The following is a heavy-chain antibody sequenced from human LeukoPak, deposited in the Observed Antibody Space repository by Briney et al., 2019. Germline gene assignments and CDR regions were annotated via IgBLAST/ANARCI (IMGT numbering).Heavy chain of an antibody. V-gene: IGHV3-7*05. CDR3: ARDSAGS. CDR2: IKQDGSEK. CDR1: GFTFSSYA. D-gene: IGHD1-26*01. J-gene: IGHJ4*02. Sequence: GGSLRLSCAASGFTFSSYAMSWVRQAPGKGLEWVANIKQDGSEKYYVDSVKGRFTISRDNAKNSLYLQMNSLRAEDTAVYYCARDSAGSWGQGTLVTVSS.